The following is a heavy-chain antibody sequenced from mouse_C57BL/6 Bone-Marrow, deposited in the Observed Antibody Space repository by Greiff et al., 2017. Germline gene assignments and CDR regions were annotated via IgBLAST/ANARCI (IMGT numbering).Heavy chain of an antibody. CDR3: ATHHYYGSSYWYFDV. CDR2: IHPNSGST. D-gene: IGHD1-1*01. Sequence: VQLQQSGAELVKPGASAKLSCKASGYTFTSYWMHWVKQRPGQGLEWIGMIHPNSGSTNYNEKFKSKATLTVDKSSSTAYMQLSSLTSEDSAVYYCATHHYYGSSYWYFDVWGTGTTVTVSS. V-gene: IGHV1-64*01. J-gene: IGHJ1*03. CDR1: GYTFTSYW.